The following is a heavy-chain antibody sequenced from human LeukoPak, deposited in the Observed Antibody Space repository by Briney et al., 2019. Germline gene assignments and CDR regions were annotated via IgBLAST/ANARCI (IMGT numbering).Heavy chain of an antibody. CDR3: ARIFGYYYYYLDV. D-gene: IGHD3-3*01. Sequence: KPGGSLRLSCAASGFTFSDYYMSWIRQAPGKGLEWVSSISSSSSYIYYADSVKGRFTISRDNAKNSLSLEMNSLRVEDTAVYYCARIFGYYYYYLDVWGKGTPVTISS. CDR2: ISSSSSYI. CDR1: GFTFSDYY. J-gene: IGHJ6*03. V-gene: IGHV3-11*06.